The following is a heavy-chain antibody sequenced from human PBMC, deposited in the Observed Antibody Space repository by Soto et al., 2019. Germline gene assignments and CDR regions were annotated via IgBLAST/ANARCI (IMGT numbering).Heavy chain of an antibody. J-gene: IGHJ6*02. Sequence: EVQLVETGGGLIQPGGSLRLSCEVTGFSVSYNSMTWVRQAPGEGLEWVSVIYSGGSTYYADSVKGRFTISRDASKKMVHLQMNILSPEDTAVYYCARDAVYSDILTGSPRGHGMDVWGQGTTVTVSS. CDR1: GFSVSYNS. CDR2: IYSGGST. V-gene: IGHV3-53*02. CDR3: ARDAVYSDILTGSPRGHGMDV. D-gene: IGHD3-9*01.